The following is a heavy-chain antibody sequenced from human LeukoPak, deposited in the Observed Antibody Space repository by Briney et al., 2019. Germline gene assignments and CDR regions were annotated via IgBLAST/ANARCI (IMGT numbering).Heavy chain of an antibody. CDR1: GFTFINAW. CDR3: TTDGVGVEGATYDN. Sequence: GGFLRLSCAASGFTFINAWMAWVRQAPGKGLEWVGRIKAKAHGGTIEYAAPVKGRFTISRDDSKNTLYLQMNSLKTEDTAVYYCTTDGVGVEGATYDNWGQGTQVTVSS. V-gene: IGHV3-15*01. J-gene: IGHJ4*02. CDR2: IKAKAHGGTI. D-gene: IGHD1-26*01.